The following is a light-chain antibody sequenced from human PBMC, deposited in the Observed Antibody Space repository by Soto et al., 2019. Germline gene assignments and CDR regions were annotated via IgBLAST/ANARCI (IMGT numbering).Light chain of an antibody. CDR2: GAF. CDR3: QQYSHWPPYT. J-gene: IGKJ2*01. CDR1: QSVGSN. V-gene: IGKV3-15*01. Sequence: EIVMTQSPATLSVSPGERATLSCRASQSVGSNLAWYQQKPGQAPRLLIYGAFTRATGIPARFSGSGSGTAFTLTISSLQSEDFAVYYCQQYSHWPPYTFGQGTKLEIK.